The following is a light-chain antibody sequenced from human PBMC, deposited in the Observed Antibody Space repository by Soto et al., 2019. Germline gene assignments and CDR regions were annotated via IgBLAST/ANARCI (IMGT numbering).Light chain of an antibody. J-gene: IGKJ4*01. Sequence: DIQMTQSPSSLSATEGDRVTIPCRASQSISSYLNWYQQKPGKAPKLLIYAASSLQSGVPSRFSGSGSGTEFTLTISSLQPEDFATYYCQQLNTYPLFGGGTKVDIK. CDR2: AAS. CDR1: QSISSY. V-gene: IGKV1-9*01. CDR3: QQLNTYPL.